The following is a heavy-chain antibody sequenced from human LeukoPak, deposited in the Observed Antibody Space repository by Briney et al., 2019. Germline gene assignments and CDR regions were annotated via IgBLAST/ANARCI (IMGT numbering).Heavy chain of an antibody. CDR3: ARAVAAADSY. D-gene: IGHD6-13*01. V-gene: IGHV3-7*04. Sequence: GGSLRLSCTASGFTISTYWMSWVRQAPGKGLEWVANINQDGSKKYYVDSVKGRFTISRDNVKNSVYLQMNSLRAEDTAVYSCARAVAAADSYWGRGTLVTVSS. CDR1: GFTISTYW. J-gene: IGHJ4*02. CDR2: INQDGSKK.